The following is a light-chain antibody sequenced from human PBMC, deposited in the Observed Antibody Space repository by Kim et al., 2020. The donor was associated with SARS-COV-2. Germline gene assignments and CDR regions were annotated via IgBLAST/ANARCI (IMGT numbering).Light chain of an antibody. CDR1: SGSVSTSYY. J-gene: IGLJ3*02. V-gene: IGLV8-61*01. CDR2: STN. Sequence: GGTVPLPWSLGSGSVSTSYYPSWYQQTPGQAPRTLIYSTNTRSSGVPDRFSGSILGNKAALTITGAQADDESDYYCVLYMGSGIWVFGGGTQLTVL. CDR3: VLYMGSGIWV.